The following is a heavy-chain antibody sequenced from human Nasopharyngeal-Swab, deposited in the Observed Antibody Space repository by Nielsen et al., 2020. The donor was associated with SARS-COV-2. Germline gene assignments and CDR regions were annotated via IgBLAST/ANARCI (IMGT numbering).Heavy chain of an antibody. CDR3: AREFGDTFDY. Sequence: SETLSLTCTVSGGSISSYYWSWIRQPPGEGLEWIGYLYHSGGTNYNPSLKSRVTISVDTSKNQFSLKLSSVTAADTAVYYCAREFGDTFDYWGQGTLVTVSS. CDR2: LYHSGGT. J-gene: IGHJ4*02. D-gene: IGHD2-21*01. V-gene: IGHV4-59*01. CDR1: GGSISSYY.